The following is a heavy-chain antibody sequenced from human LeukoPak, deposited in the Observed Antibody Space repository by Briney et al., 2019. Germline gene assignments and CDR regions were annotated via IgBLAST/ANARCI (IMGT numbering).Heavy chain of an antibody. CDR3: ARRHDYYYGSGSHNNWFDP. CDR1: SGSISTSNYY. J-gene: IGHJ5*02. Sequence: SETLSLTCTVSSGSISTSNYYWSWIRQPAGKGLEWIGRIYTSGSTNYNPSLKSRVTISVDTSKKQFSLKVSSVTAADTAVYYCARRHDYYYGSGSHNNWFDPWGQGSLVTVSS. V-gene: IGHV4-61*02. D-gene: IGHD3-10*01. CDR2: IYTSGST.